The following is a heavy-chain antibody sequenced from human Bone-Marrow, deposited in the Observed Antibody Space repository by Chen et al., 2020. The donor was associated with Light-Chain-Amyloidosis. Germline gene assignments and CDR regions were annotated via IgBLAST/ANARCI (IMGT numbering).Heavy chain of an antibody. CDR1: GFTFSSYA. J-gene: IGHJ4*02. D-gene: IGHD3-22*01. Sequence: EVQLLESGGGLVQPGGSLRLSCAAPGFTFSSYAMNWVRQAPGKGLEWVSAISGSGGSTYYADSVKGRFTISRDNSKNTLYLQMNSLRAEDTAVYYCAKYRWDYYDSSGYYGYFDYWGQGTLVTVSS. V-gene: IGHV3-23*01. CDR2: ISGSGGST. CDR3: AKYRWDYYDSSGYYGYFDY.